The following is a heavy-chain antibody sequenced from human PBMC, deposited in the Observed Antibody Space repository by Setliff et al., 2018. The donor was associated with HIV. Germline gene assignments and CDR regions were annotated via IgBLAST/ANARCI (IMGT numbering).Heavy chain of an antibody. V-gene: IGHV1-2*02. J-gene: IGHJ5*02. CDR1: GYTLTSKG. CDR2: ITPNSGAT. Sequence: ASVKVSCKASGYTLTSKGISWVRQAPGQGLEWMGWITPNSGATNYAQNFQGRVTMTRDTSISTAYMDLSSLTSDDTAVYYCALASIVSTARWNHWGRGTLVTVSS. CDR3: ALASIVSTARWNH. D-gene: IGHD1-26*01.